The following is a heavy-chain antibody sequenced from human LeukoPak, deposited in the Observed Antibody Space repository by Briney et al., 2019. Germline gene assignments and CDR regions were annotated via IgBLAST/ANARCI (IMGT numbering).Heavy chain of an antibody. CDR3: AREGSYYDSSGYDI. CDR1: GYTFTSYG. V-gene: IGHV1-18*01. D-gene: IGHD3-22*01. CDR2: ISAYNGNT. Sequence: ASVKVSCKASGYTFTSYGISWVRQAPGQGLEWMGWISAYNGNTNYAQKLQGRVTMTPDTSTSTAYMELRSLRSDDTAVYYCAREGSYYDSSGYDIWGQGTMVTVSS. J-gene: IGHJ3*02.